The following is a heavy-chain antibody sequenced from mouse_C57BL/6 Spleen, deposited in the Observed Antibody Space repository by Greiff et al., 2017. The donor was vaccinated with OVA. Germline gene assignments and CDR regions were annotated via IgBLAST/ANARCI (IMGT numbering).Heavy chain of an antibody. CDR3: AKEGPVVEGRAMDY. J-gene: IGHJ4*01. CDR1: GFSLTSYG. CDR2: IWGDGGT. Sequence: VMLVESGPGLVAPSQSLSITCTVSGFSLTSYGVSWVRQPPGKGLEWLGVIWGDGGTNYHSALISRLSISKDNSKSQVFLKLNSLQTDDTATYYGAKEGPVVEGRAMDYWGQGTSVTVSS. D-gene: IGHD1-1*01. V-gene: IGHV2-3*01.